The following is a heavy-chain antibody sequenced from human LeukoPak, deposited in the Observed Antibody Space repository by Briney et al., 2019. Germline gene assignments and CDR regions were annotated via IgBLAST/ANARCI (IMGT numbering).Heavy chain of an antibody. CDR1: GGSISSSSYY. J-gene: IGHJ4*02. CDR2: IYYSGST. Sequence: PSETLSLTCTVSGGSISSSSYYWGWIRQPPGKGLEWIGTIYYSGSTYYNPSLKSRVTISVDTSKNQFSLKLSSVTAADTAVYYCARSQLYYDSSGYHYWGQGTLVTVSS. D-gene: IGHD3-22*01. CDR3: ARSQLYYDSSGYHY. V-gene: IGHV4-39*07.